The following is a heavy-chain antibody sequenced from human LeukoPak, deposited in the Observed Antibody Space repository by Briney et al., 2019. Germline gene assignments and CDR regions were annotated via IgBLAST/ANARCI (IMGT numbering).Heavy chain of an antibody. CDR3: SRDSGYCSGGSCWYFDF. D-gene: IGHD2-15*01. V-gene: IGHV1-2*02. CDR1: GGTLSNYA. CDR2: INPNSGVT. J-gene: IGHJ4*02. Sequence: GASVKVSCKASGGTLSNYAIHWVRQAPGHGLEWMGWINPNSGVTNYAQKFQGRVNMTRDTSMSTAYMELSGLRSDDTAVYYCSRDSGYCSGGSCWYFDFWGQGTLVTVSS.